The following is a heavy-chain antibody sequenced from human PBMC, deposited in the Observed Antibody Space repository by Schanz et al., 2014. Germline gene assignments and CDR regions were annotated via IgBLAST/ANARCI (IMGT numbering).Heavy chain of an antibody. CDR1: GFSFSTYW. D-gene: IGHD5-18*01. Sequence: EEQLVESGGGLVQPGGSLRLSCAASGFSFSTYWMSWVRQAPGKGLEWVANIKRDGSEKNYLDSVKGRFSISRDNVKKSVHLQMDSLRAEDTAFYYCARDGRGHSYGLFLNPYYGMDVWGRGTTVTVSS. V-gene: IGHV3-7*05. J-gene: IGHJ6*02. CDR2: IKRDGSEK. CDR3: ARDGRGHSYGLFLNPYYGMDV.